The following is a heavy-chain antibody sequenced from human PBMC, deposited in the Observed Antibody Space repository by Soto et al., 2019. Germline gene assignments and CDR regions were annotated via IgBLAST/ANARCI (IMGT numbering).Heavy chain of an antibody. V-gene: IGHV1-69*12. CDR1: GGTFSSYA. J-gene: IGHJ1*01. CDR3: ARDGEDYGDYSSVTEYFQH. D-gene: IGHD4-17*01. Sequence: QVQLVQSGAEVKKPGSSVKVSCKASGGTFSSYAISWVRQAPGQGLEWMGGIIPIFGTANYAQKFQGRVTITADESTSTAYMELSSLRSEDTAVYYCARDGEDYGDYSSVTEYFQHWGQGTLVTVSS. CDR2: IIPIFGTA.